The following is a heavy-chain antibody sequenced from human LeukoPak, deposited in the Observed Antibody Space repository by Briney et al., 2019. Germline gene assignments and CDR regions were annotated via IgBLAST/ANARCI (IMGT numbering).Heavy chain of an antibody. CDR2: IYSGGST. V-gene: IGHV3-66*01. J-gene: IGHJ3*02. D-gene: IGHD3-3*01. CDR1: GFTFSTYS. Sequence: GGSLRLSCAASGFTFSTYSMTWVRQAPGKGLEWVSVIYSGGSTYYADSVKGRFTISRDNSKNTLYLQMNSLRAEDTAVYYCARTYDFGRGPPGDAFDNWGPGTWVIVSS. CDR3: ARTYDFGRGPPGDAFDN.